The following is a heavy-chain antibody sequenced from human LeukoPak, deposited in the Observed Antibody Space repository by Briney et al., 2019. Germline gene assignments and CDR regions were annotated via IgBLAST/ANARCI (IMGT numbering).Heavy chain of an antibody. D-gene: IGHD6-6*01. CDR1: AGSIGSFS. V-gene: IGHV4-4*07. J-gene: IGHJ5*02. CDR2: MYISGST. CDR3: AREVSLISSIGDWFDP. Sequence: SETLSLTYTVSAGSIGSFSWNWVRQPAEEGLGWGGRMYISGSTNYKPSLTSRVTMSVDTSKHQFSLKVNSVTAADTALYYCAREVSLISSIGDWFDPWGQGILVTVSS.